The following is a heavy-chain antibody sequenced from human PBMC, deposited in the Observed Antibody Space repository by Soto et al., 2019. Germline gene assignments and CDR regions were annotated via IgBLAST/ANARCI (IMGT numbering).Heavy chain of an antibody. CDR2: ISGSGGST. CDR3: AKGVAGIAVAGTGYFQH. D-gene: IGHD6-19*01. Sequence: EVQLLESGGGLVQPGGSLRLSCAASGFTFSSYAMSWVRQAPGKGLEWVSGISGSGGSTYYADSVKGRFTISRDNAKNTLYLQMNSLRVEDTAVYYCAKGVAGIAVAGTGYFQHWGQGTLDTVSS. CDR1: GFTFSSYA. V-gene: IGHV3-23*01. J-gene: IGHJ1*01.